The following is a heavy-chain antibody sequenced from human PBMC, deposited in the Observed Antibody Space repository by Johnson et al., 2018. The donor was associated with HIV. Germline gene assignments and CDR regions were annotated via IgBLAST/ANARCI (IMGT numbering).Heavy chain of an antibody. V-gene: IGHV3-30*04. D-gene: IGHD6-6*01. J-gene: IGHJ3*02. CDR1: GFTFSSYA. CDR2: ISYDGSDK. Sequence: QVQLVESGGGVVQPGRSLRLSCAASGFTFSSYAMHWVRQAPAKGLEWVAAISYDGSDKDHADSVKCRFTISRDNSKNTLYLQMNSLRAEDTAVYYCAAAEYDAFDIWGQGTMVTVSS. CDR3: AAAEYDAFDI.